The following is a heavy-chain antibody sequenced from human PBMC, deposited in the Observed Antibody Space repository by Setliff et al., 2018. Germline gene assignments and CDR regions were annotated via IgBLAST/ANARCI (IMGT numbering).Heavy chain of an antibody. J-gene: IGHJ6*03. CDR1: GFTFSSYA. D-gene: IGHD3-22*01. CDR2: INSDGSST. Sequence: GGSLRLSCAASGFTFSSYAMSWVRQAPGKGLEWVSRINSDGSSTTYADSVKGRFTISRDNAKNTLYLQMNSLRAEDTAVYYCARLALTGYDSSGYYYALDYYYYMDVWGKGTTVTVSS. CDR3: ARLALTGYDSSGYYYALDYYYYMDV. V-gene: IGHV3-74*01.